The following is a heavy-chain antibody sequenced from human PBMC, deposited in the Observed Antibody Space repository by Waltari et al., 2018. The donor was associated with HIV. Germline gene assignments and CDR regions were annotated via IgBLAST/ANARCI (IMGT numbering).Heavy chain of an antibody. CDR3: ARDRRQWLMIGYGMDV. J-gene: IGHJ6*02. Sequence: QVQLVQSGSELKKPGASVKVSCKASGYTLTSYAMNWVQQAPGQGLEWMGWINTNTGNSMYAQGFTGRFVFSLDTSVSTAYLQISSLKVEDTAVYYCARDRRQWLMIGYGMDVWGQGTTVTVSS. CDR2: INTNTGNS. D-gene: IGHD6-19*01. V-gene: IGHV7-4-1*02. CDR1: GYTLTSYA.